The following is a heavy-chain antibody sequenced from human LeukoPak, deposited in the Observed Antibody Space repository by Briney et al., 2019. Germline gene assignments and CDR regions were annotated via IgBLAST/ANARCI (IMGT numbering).Heavy chain of an antibody. D-gene: IGHD4/OR15-4a*01. J-gene: IGHJ4*02. CDR3: ANEEVPNDY. CDR2: ISISGDVT. Sequence: GGSLRLSCAVSRFPFSTHAMSWVRQAPGGGLEWVSGISISGDVTYYADAVQGRFIISRDNSRNAVYLQMNSLRVEDTAVYYCANEEVPNDYWGQGTLVTVSP. V-gene: IGHV3-23*01. CDR1: RFPFSTHA.